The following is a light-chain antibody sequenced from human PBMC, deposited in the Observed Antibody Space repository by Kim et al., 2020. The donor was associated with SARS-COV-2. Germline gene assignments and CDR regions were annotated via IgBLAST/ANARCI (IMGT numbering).Light chain of an antibody. J-gene: IGKJ2*01. CDR3: QQGYST. V-gene: IGKV1-39*01. CDR2: GAS. CDR1: QSINTY. Sequence: DTQMTQSPSSLSASVGDRVTITCRASQSINTYLNWYQQKQGKAPKLLIYGASNLPSGVPSRFSGSGSGTDFTLTITTLQPEDLGTYYRQQGYSTFGQGTKLEI.